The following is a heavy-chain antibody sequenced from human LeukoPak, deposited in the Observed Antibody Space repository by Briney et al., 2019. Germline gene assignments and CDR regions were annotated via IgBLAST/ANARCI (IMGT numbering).Heavy chain of an antibody. Sequence: GGSLRLSCAASGFTFSSYAMSWVRQAPGKGLEWVSVIYSGGSTYYADSVKGRFTISRDNSKNTLYLQMNSLRAEDTAVYYCARDPYGDRDYWGQGTLVTVSS. CDR3: ARDPYGDRDY. J-gene: IGHJ4*02. V-gene: IGHV3-53*01. CDR2: IYSGGST. D-gene: IGHD4-17*01. CDR1: GFTFSSYA.